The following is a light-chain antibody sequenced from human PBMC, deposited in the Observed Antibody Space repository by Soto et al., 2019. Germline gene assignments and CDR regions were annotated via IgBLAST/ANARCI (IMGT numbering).Light chain of an antibody. J-gene: IGKJ4*01. CDR3: QQYGSSPLT. CDR2: GAS. CDR1: KSFSSSY. Sequence: EIVLTQSPGTLSLSPGERATISCRASKSFSSSYLAWYQQKPGQAPRLLIYGASSRATGIPDRFSGSGSGTDFTLTISRLEPEDFAVYYCQQYGSSPLTFGGGTKVEIK. V-gene: IGKV3-20*01.